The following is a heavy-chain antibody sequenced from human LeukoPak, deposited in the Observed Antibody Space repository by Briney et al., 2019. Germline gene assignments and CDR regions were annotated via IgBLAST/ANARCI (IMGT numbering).Heavy chain of an antibody. D-gene: IGHD4-17*01. CDR1: GGSFSGYY. Sequence: SETLSLTCAVYGGSFSGYYWSWIRQPPGKGLEWIGEINHSGSTNYNPSLKSRVTISVDTSKDQFSLKLSSVTAADTAVYYCARVYVTTVTTGYFDYWGQGTLVTVSS. CDR3: ARVYVTTVTTGYFDY. J-gene: IGHJ4*02. CDR2: INHSGST. V-gene: IGHV4-34*01.